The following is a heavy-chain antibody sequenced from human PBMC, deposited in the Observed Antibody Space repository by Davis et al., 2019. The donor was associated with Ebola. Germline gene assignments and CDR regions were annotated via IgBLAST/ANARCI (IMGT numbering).Heavy chain of an antibody. J-gene: IGHJ4*02. V-gene: IGHV1-24*01. Sequence: ASVKVSCKVSGSTLIEVSVHWVRQAPGKGLEWMGGFHPEDGETVYAQKLQGRVTMTDDTSTDTAYMELSSLTSEDTAVYYCARAPSYYYGSGSISYYFDYWGQGTLVTVSS. CDR3: ARAPSYYYGSGSISYYFDY. D-gene: IGHD3-10*01. CDR2: FHPEDGET. CDR1: GSTLIEVS.